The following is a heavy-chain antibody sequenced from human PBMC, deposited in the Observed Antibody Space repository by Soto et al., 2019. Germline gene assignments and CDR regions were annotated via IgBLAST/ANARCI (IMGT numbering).Heavy chain of an antibody. Sequence: QVQLQQWGAGLLKPSETLSLTCAVYGGSFSGYYWSWIRQPPGKGLEWIGEINHSGSTNYNPSLKSRVTTSVDTSKNQFSLKLSSVTAADTAVYYCARGGVRGVIYGCDYWGQGTLVTVSS. CDR2: INHSGST. J-gene: IGHJ4*02. CDR1: GGSFSGYY. CDR3: ARGGVRGVIYGCDY. V-gene: IGHV4-34*01. D-gene: IGHD3-10*01.